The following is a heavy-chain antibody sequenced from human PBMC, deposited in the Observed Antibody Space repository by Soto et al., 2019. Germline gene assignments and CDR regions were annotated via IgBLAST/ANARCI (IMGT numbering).Heavy chain of an antibody. CDR3: ARGAVVNFDS. J-gene: IGHJ4*02. D-gene: IGHD3-22*01. CDR1: GGSFSGYY. V-gene: IGHV4-34*01. Sequence: PSETLSLTCAVYGGSFSGYYWSWIRQPPGKGLEWIGEINHSGSTNYNPSLKSRVTISVDTSKNQFSLKLTSVTAADTAVYYCARGAVVNFDSWGQGTLVTVSS. CDR2: INHSGST.